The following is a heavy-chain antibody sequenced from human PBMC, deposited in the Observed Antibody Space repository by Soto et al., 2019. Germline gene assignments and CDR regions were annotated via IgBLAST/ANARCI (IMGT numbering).Heavy chain of an antibody. J-gene: IGHJ2*01. CDR2: INHSGST. CDR1: GGSFSGYY. V-gene: IGHV4-34*01. Sequence: QVQLQQWGAGLLKPSETLSLTCAVYGGSFSGYYWSWIRQPPGKGLEWIGEINHSGSTNYNPSLKSRVTISVDTSKTQFSLKLSSVTAADTAVYYCARRTAYSGSYWELGWYFDLWGRGTLVTVSS. D-gene: IGHD1-26*01. CDR3: ARRTAYSGSYWELGWYFDL.